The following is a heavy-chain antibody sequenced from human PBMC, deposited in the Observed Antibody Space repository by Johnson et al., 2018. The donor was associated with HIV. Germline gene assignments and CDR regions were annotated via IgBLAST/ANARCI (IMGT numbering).Heavy chain of an antibody. CDR2: IWYDGSNK. D-gene: IGHD5-24*01. V-gene: IGHV3-33*01. CDR3: TTDLLRWLRGENAFNI. Sequence: QVQLVESGGGVVQPGRSLRLSCAASGFTFSIYGMHWVRQAPGKGLEWVAVIWYDGSNKYYADSVRGRFTISRDNSKKTLYLQMNSQKTEYTAVYYCTTDLLRWLRGENAFNIWGQGTTVTVSS. CDR1: GFTFSIYG. J-gene: IGHJ3*02.